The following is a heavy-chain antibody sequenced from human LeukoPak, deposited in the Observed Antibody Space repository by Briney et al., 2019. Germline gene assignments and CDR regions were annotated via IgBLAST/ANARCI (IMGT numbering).Heavy chain of an antibody. D-gene: IGHD6-13*01. CDR2: IGTAGDT. V-gene: IGHV3-13*01. Sequence: PGGSLRLSCAASGFTFSNYDMHWVRQAAGKGLEWVSGIGTAGDTYYPASVKGRFTISREKAKNSLYLQMTSLSSGDTAVYYCASSPAYSSNWYAIDTWGQGTLVTVSS. CDR3: ASSPAYSSNWYAIDT. J-gene: IGHJ5*02. CDR1: GFTFSNYD.